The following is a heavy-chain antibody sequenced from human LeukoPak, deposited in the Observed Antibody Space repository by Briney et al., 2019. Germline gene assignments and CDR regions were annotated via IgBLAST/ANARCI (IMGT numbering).Heavy chain of an antibody. Sequence: PGGSLRLSCVASGFTLSTYGMSWVRQAPGKGLEWVSAISGSGGNTYYADSVKGRFTISRDISKNTLYLQMNSLRAEDTAVYYCAKDLGYYYGSGNYYNNWFDPWGQGTLVTVSS. CDR3: AKDLGYYYGSGNYYNNWFDP. V-gene: IGHV3-23*01. D-gene: IGHD3-10*01. J-gene: IGHJ5*02. CDR2: ISGSGGNT. CDR1: GFTLSTYG.